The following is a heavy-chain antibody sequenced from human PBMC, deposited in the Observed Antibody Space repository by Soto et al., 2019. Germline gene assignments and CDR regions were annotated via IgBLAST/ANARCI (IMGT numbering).Heavy chain of an antibody. CDR1: GFPLNTNGVG. V-gene: IGHV2-5*02. CDR2: IYWDDDK. J-gene: IGHJ5*02. D-gene: IGHD3-10*01. Sequence: SGPTLVNPTQTLTLTCTFSGFPLNTNGVGVVWIRQPPGKALEWLALIYWDDDKRYSPSLERRLTITKDTSKNQVVLTMTNMDPVDTATYYCAHRRGGMFDPWGQGTLVTVSS. CDR3: AHRRGGMFDP.